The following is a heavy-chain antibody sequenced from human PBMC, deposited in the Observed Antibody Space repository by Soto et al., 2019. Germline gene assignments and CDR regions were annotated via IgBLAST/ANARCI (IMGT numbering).Heavy chain of an antibody. Sequence: ASVKVSCKASGYTFTSYGISWLLQAPGQGPEWMGWISAYNGNTNYAQKLQGRVTMTTDTSTSTAYMELRSLRSDDTAVYYCARDLIERYYYYGMDVWGQGTTVTVSS. V-gene: IGHV1-18*01. J-gene: IGHJ6*02. CDR1: GYTFTSYG. CDR3: ARDLIERYYYYGMDV. CDR2: ISAYNGNT.